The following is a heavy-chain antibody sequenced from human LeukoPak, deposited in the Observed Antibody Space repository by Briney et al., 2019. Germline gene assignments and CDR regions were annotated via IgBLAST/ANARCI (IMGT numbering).Heavy chain of an antibody. Sequence: GGSLRLSCAASGFSFSSYSMNWVRQAPGKGLEWVSSISSSSSYIYYADSVKGRFTISRDNAKNSLYVQMNSLRAEDTAVYYCARAGWSDSYYYYYMDVWGKGTTVTVSS. D-gene: IGHD2-15*01. J-gene: IGHJ6*03. CDR3: ARAGWSDSYYYYYMDV. V-gene: IGHV3-21*01. CDR2: ISSSSSYI. CDR1: GFSFSSYS.